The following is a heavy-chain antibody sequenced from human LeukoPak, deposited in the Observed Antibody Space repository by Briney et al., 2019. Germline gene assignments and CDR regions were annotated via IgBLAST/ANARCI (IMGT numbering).Heavy chain of an antibody. J-gene: IGHJ5*02. Sequence: SETLSLTCAVNGGSFSDYYWSWIRQAPGMRLEWIGEIHHSGITNYNPSLKSRVTMALDTSKNQISLKVTSVTAADTAIYYCARINEGGDNGGWFDPWGQGTLVAVSA. D-gene: IGHD4-23*01. CDR2: IHHSGIT. CDR1: GGSFSDYY. V-gene: IGHV4-34*01. CDR3: ARINEGGDNGGWFDP.